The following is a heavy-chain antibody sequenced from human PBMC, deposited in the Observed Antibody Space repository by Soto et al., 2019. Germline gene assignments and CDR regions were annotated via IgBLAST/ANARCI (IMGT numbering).Heavy chain of an antibody. D-gene: IGHD6-13*01. V-gene: IGHV1-69*12. CDR1: GGTFSSYA. Sequence: QVQLVQSGAEVKKPGSSVKVSCKASGGTFSSYAISWVRQAPGQGLEWMGGIIPIFGTANYAQKFQGRVTITADESPSTAYMELSSLRSEDTAVYYRARVEEQQLGFDYWGQGTLFTVSS. CDR2: IIPIFGTA. CDR3: ARVEEQQLGFDY. J-gene: IGHJ4*02.